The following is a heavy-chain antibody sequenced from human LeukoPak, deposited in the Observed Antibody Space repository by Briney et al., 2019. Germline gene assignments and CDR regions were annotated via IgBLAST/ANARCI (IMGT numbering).Heavy chain of an antibody. D-gene: IGHD2-15*01. V-gene: IGHV3-48*04. CDR3: ARRPRGFVGFDF. Sequence: GGSLRLSCAASGFTFSSYSMNWVRQAPGKGLEWVSYISSSSSTIYYADSVKGRFTISRDNAKNSLYLQMNSLRAEDTAVYYCARRPRGFVGFDFWGQGIVVTVSS. CDR1: GFTFSSYS. CDR2: ISSSSSTI. J-gene: IGHJ4*02.